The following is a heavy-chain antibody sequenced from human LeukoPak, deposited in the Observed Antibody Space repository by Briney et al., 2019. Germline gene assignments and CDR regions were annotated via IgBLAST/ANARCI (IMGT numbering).Heavy chain of an antibody. CDR3: AKSSGSYYLFTQATFDY. CDR2: ISDSGSSS. CDR1: GFTFSGYA. V-gene: IGHV3-23*01. Sequence: GGSLRLSCAASGFTFSGYAMSWVRQAPGKGLEWVSAISDSGSSSYSADSVKGRFAISRDNSKKTLYLQMNSLRAEDTAVYYCAKSSGSYYLFTQATFDYWGQGTLVTVSS. J-gene: IGHJ4*02. D-gene: IGHD1-26*01.